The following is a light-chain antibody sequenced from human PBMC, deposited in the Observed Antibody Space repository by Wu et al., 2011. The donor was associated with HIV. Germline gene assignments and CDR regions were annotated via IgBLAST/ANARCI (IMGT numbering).Light chain of an antibody. CDR1: QGISNF. V-gene: IGKV1-27*01. CDR3: QQYGSSPL. Sequence: DIQMTQSPSSLSASVGDRVTITCRASQGISNFLAWYQQKPGKPPKVLIYAASTLQSGVPSRFSGSGSGTDFTLTISRLEPEDFAVYYCQQYGSSPLFGPGTKVDIK. CDR2: AAS. J-gene: IGKJ3*01.